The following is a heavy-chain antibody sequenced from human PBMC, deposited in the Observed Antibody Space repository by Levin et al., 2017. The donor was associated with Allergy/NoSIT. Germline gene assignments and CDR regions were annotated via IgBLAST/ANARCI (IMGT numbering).Heavy chain of an antibody. CDR2: IAYDGSNK. CDR3: AKPLGIGEAGWLESGLDV. Sequence: PWASVKVSCAASGFTFSSYGMHWVRQAPGKGLEWVAVIAYDGSNKYYADSVKGRFTISRDNSENTLYLQMNSLRVEDTAVYYCAKPLGIGEAGWLESGLDVWGKGTTVTVFS. J-gene: IGHJ6*04. D-gene: IGHD6-13*01. CDR1: GFTFSSYG. V-gene: IGHV3-30*18.